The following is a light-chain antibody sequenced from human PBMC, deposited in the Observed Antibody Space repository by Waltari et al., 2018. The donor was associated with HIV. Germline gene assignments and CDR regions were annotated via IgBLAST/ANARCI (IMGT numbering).Light chain of an antibody. Sequence: QSVVTQPPSVSGTPGQTVTISCSGSTSNIGINTVNWYQHLPGTAPKRLIYGNYQRPSGVPDRFSASKSGTSASLAISGLQSEDEADYYCASWDASLNGWVFGGGTKLTVL. CDR1: TSNIGINT. CDR3: ASWDASLNGWV. CDR2: GNY. V-gene: IGLV1-44*01. J-gene: IGLJ3*02.